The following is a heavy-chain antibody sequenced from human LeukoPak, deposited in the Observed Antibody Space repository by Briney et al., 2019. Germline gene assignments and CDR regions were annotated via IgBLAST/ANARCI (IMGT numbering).Heavy chain of an antibody. Sequence: NASQTLSLTCTVSGGSISSGGYYWSWIRQHPGKGLEWIGYIYYSGSTYYNPSLKSRVTISVDTSKNQFSLKLSSVTAADTAVYYCATTTAITFGGVIATDAFDIWGQGTMVTVSS. CDR2: IYYSGST. D-gene: IGHD3-16*02. CDR3: ATTTAITFGGVIATDAFDI. V-gene: IGHV4-31*03. J-gene: IGHJ3*02. CDR1: GGSISSGGYY.